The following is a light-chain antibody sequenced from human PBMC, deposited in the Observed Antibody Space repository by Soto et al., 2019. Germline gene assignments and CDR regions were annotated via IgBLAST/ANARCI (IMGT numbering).Light chain of an antibody. Sequence: QSALTQPPSASGSPGQSVTISCTGTSSDVGGDNYVSWYQQHPGKAPKLMIYEVSKRPSGVPDLFSGSKSGNTASLTVSGLQAEDEADYYCSSYAGSNKVFGGGTKVTVL. CDR3: SSYAGSNKV. J-gene: IGLJ2*01. CDR2: EVS. V-gene: IGLV2-8*01. CDR1: SSDVGGDNY.